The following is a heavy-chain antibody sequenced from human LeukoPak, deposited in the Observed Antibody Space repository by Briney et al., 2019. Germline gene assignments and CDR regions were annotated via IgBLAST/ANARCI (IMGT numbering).Heavy chain of an antibody. CDR2: IIPIFGTA. CDR1: GGTFSSYA. D-gene: IGHD6-13*01. J-gene: IGHJ6*03. Sequence: SVKVSCKASGGTFSSYAISWVRQAPGQGLEWMGGIIPIFGTANYAQKFQGRVTITADESTSTAYMELSSLRSEDTAVYYCARVGGSSWYYYYYYYMDVWGKGTTVTISS. CDR3: ARVGGSSWYYYYYYYMDV. V-gene: IGHV1-69*13.